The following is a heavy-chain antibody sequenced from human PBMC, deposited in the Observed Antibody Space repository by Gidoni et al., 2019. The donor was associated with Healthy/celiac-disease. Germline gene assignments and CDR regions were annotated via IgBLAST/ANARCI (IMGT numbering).Heavy chain of an antibody. CDR1: GGSISSSRYY. CDR2: IYYSGST. Sequence: QLQLQESGPGLVKPSETLSLTCTVSGGSISSSRYYWGWIRQPPGKGLEWSGSIYYSGSTYYNPSLKSRVTISVDTSKNQFSLKLSSVTAADTAVYYCASERRFLEWLVYYGMDVWGQGTTVTVSS. J-gene: IGHJ6*02. D-gene: IGHD3-3*01. V-gene: IGHV4-39*07. CDR3: ASERRFLEWLVYYGMDV.